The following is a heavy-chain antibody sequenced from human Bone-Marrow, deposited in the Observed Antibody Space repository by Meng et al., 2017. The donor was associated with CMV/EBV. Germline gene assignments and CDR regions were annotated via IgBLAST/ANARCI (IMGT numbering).Heavy chain of an antibody. CDR3: AKGRGRYSSSWYLFDY. CDR1: GDSISSSRYY. CDR2: IYYSGST. D-gene: IGHD6-13*01. J-gene: IGHJ4*02. Sequence: SETLSLTCSVSGDSISSSRYYLGWIRQPPGKGLEWIGSIYYSGSTYYNPSLKSRVTISVDPSKNQFSLKLSSVTAADTAVYYCAKGRGRYSSSWYLFDYWGQGTLVTVSS. V-gene: IGHV4-39*07.